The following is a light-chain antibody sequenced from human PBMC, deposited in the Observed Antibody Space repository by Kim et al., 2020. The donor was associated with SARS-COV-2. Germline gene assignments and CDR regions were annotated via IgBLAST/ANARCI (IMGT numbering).Light chain of an antibody. Sequence: ALIEDIVTITCQASNDISKYLSWYQQKPGKAPKLLISEASNLETGVPSRFSGSGSGTDFTFTISSLQPEDIATYYCQQFDDFPITFGQGTRLEIK. V-gene: IGKV1-33*01. CDR1: NDISKY. CDR2: EAS. J-gene: IGKJ5*01. CDR3: QQFDDFPIT.